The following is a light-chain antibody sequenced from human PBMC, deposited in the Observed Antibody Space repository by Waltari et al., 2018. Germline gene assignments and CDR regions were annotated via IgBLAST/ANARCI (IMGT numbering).Light chain of an antibody. CDR3: SSYTSSSTYV. Sequence: QSALTQPASVSGSPGQSITISCTGSSSDVGGYKYVSWYQQHPGKAPKVMIYEVSNRPSGVANRFSGSKSGNMASLTISGLQAEDEADYYCSSYTSSSTYVFGTGTKVTVL. CDR1: SSDVGGYKY. V-gene: IGLV2-14*03. J-gene: IGLJ1*01. CDR2: EVS.